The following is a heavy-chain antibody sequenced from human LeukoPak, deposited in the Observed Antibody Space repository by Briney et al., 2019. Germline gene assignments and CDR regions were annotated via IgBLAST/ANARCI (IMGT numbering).Heavy chain of an antibody. D-gene: IGHD6-6*01. Sequence: ASVKVSCKASGYTFINHAIHWVRQAPGQGLEWMGWISAYNGDTNYAQKLQGRVTMTTDSSTSTAYMDLRSLRSDDTAVYYCARDRGEYSTTWYYFDSWGQGTLVTVSS. V-gene: IGHV1-18*01. J-gene: IGHJ4*02. CDR3: ARDRGEYSTTWYYFDS. CDR2: ISAYNGDT. CDR1: GYTFINHA.